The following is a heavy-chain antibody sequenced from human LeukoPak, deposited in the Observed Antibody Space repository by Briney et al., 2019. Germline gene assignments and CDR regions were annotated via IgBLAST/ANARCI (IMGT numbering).Heavy chain of an antibody. J-gene: IGHJ4*02. Sequence: PGGSLRLSCAASGFTFSSYWMHWVRQAPGKGLVWVSRINTDGSSTSYADSVKGRFTISRDNAKNTLYLQMGSLRAEDMAVYYCARGSALVYQLLYDYWGQGTLVTVSS. D-gene: IGHD2-2*01. CDR3: ARGSALVYQLLYDY. CDR1: GFTFSSYW. CDR2: INTDGSST. V-gene: IGHV3-74*01.